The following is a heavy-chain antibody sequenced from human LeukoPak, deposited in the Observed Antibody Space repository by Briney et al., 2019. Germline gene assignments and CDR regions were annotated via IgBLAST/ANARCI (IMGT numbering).Heavy chain of an antibody. CDR3: AGGNAMDV. CDR2: IKKDGSGI. J-gene: IGHJ6*04. V-gene: IGHV3-7*03. Sequence: GGSLRLSCEVSGFPFSNSWMYWVRQAPGKGLEGVANIKKDGSGISYVESVKGRFIISRDNSRNSLYLQMNSLKVEDTAVYFCAGGNAMDVWGKGTAVTVYS. CDR1: GFPFSNSW.